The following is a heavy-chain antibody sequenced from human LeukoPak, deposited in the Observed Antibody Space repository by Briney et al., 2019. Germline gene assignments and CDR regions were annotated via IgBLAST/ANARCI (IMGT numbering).Heavy chain of an antibody. CDR2: INHSGST. J-gene: IGHJ6*02. V-gene: IGHV4-34*01. CDR1: GFTFSSYA. Sequence: GSLRLSCAASGFTFSSYAMSWIRQPPGKGLEWIGEINHSGSTDYNPSLKSRVTISVDTSKNQFSLRLSSVTAADTAVYYCARGPSRITMIVVVRTIYGMDVWGQGTTVTVSS. CDR3: ARGPSRITMIVVVRTIYGMDV. D-gene: IGHD3-22*01.